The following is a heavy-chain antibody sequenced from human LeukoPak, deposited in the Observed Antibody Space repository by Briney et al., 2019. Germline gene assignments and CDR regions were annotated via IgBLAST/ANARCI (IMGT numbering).Heavy chain of an antibody. CDR3: ASGLSSIAARNAFDI. Sequence: GGSLRLSRAASGFTFSSYWMHWVRQAPGKGLVWVSRINSDGSSTSYADSVKGRFTISRDNAKNTMYLQMNSLRAEDTAVYYCASGLSSIAARNAFDIWGQGTMVTVSS. D-gene: IGHD6-6*01. V-gene: IGHV3-74*01. CDR2: INSDGSST. J-gene: IGHJ3*02. CDR1: GFTFSSYW.